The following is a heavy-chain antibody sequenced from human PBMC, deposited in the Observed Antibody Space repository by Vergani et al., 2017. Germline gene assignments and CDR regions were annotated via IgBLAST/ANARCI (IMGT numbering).Heavy chain of an antibody. V-gene: IGHV4-59*12. CDR1: GGSISSYY. J-gene: IGHJ6*02. Sequence: QVQLQESGPGLVKPSETLSLTCTVSGGSISSYYWSWIRQPPGKGLEWIGYIYYSGSTNYTPSLKSRVTISVDTAKNQFPLKLSSVTAADTAVYYCARGVGYCSRTSCYYYYGMDVWGQGSTVTVSS. CDR2: IYYSGST. D-gene: IGHD2-2*01. CDR3: ARGVGYCSRTSCYYYYGMDV.